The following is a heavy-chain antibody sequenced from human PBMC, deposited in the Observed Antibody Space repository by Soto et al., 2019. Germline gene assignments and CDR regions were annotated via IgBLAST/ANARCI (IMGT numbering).Heavy chain of an antibody. J-gene: IGHJ4*02. Sequence: HGESLKISCKGSGYSFTSYWIGWVRQMPGKGLEWMGIIYPGDSDTRYSPSFQGQVTISADKSISTAYLQWSSLKASDTAMYYCARRLRDSSGWIYYFDYWGQGTLVTVSS. CDR3: ARRLRDSSGWIYYFDY. CDR2: IYPGDSDT. CDR1: GYSFTSYW. D-gene: IGHD6-19*01. V-gene: IGHV5-51*01.